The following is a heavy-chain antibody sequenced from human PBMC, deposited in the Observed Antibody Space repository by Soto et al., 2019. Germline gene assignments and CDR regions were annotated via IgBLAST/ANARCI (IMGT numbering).Heavy chain of an antibody. J-gene: IGHJ6*02. CDR2: IKSKTDGGTT. CDR1: GFTFSNAW. V-gene: IGHV3-15*01. Sequence: GGSLRLSCAASGFTFSNAWMSWVRQAPGKGLEWVGRIKSKTDGGTTDYAAPVKGRFTISRDDSKNTLYLQMNSLKTEDTAVYYCTTDGPFSPYYYYGMDVWGQGTTVTVSS. CDR3: TTDGPFSPYYYYGMDV.